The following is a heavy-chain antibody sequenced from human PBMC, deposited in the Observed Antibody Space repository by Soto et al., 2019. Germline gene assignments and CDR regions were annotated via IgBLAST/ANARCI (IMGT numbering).Heavy chain of an antibody. CDR3: AKDDGSGWTWSFDV. D-gene: IGHD6-19*01. CDR2: IDLTGGT. CDR1: GFTFTNYA. J-gene: IGHJ2*01. V-gene: IGHV3-23*01. Sequence: EVQLLESGGGLEQPGGSLRLSCGASGFTFTNYAMTWVRQAPGKGLEWVAAIDLTGGTFYANSVKGRFTVSRDNPKNTLYLQMSSLLVKDTALYYWAKDDGSGWTWSFDVWGRGTLVTIAS.